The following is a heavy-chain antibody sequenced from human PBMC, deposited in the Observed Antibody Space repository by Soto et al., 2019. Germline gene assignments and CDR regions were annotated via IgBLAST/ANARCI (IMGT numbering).Heavy chain of an antibody. CDR3: ARHSQNGPPLWFGELLS. D-gene: IGHD3-10*01. V-gene: IGHV4-59*01. J-gene: IGHJ4*02. CDR1: GASISSYY. CDR2: IHYSGSI. Sequence: QEQLQESGPGLVKPSETLSLTCTVSGASISSYYWSWIRQPPGKGLDWIGYIHYSGSINYNPSLKGRVIISIDTSKNQFSLSLSSVTAADTAVYYCARHSQNGPPLWFGELLSWGQGTLVTVSS.